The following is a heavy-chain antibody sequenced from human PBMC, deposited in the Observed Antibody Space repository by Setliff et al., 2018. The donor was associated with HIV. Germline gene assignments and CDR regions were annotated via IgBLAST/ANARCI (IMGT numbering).Heavy chain of an antibody. V-gene: IGHV3-15*01. CDR3: TTRAVPSRWGELQFLERYYYSMDV. J-gene: IGHJ6*03. CDR1: GLTFSNAW. Sequence: PGGSLRLSCAASGLTFSNAWMNWVRQAPGKGLEWVGRIKSKSDGGTKDYAAPVKGRFTISRDDSKNTLSLQMNSLKIEDTAVYYCTTRAVPSRWGELQFLERYYYSMDVWGKGTTVTVSS. CDR2: IKSKSDGGTK. D-gene: IGHD3-3*01.